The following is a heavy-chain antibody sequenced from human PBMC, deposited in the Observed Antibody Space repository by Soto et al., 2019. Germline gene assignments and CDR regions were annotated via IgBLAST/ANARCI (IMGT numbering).Heavy chain of an antibody. J-gene: IGHJ4*02. D-gene: IGHD3-22*01. CDR2: IYDSGST. CDR3: ARDRALYESNGLYFDY. CDR1: GASISTYY. Sequence: QVQLQESGPGLVKPSETLSLTCTISGASISTYYWSWIRQPPGKGLEWIGYIYDSGSTKYNPSLKSRVTISVDTSKNYFSLKLSSVTAADTAVYYCARDRALYESNGLYFDYWGQGTLVTVSS. V-gene: IGHV4-59*01.